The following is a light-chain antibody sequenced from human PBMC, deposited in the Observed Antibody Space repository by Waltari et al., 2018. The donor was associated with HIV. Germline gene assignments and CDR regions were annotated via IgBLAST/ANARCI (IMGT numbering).Light chain of an antibody. Sequence: DIVLTQTPLSAPFTVGLSASISCRSSHSLAHGDGNTYLSWLHQRPGGPPKLLIYRVSRRLPGGSHRFGGGGSGTQFTLKISNVEADDVGIYYCMQARDYPRTFGQGTKVEI. CDR1: HSLAHGDGNTY. V-gene: IGKV2-24*01. J-gene: IGKJ1*01. CDR3: MQARDYPRT. CDR2: RVS.